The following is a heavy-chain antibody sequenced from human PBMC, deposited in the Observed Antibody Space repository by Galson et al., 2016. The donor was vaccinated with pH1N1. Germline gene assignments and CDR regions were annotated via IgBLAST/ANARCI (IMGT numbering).Heavy chain of an antibody. D-gene: IGHD3-22*01. CDR1: GGTFGSYG. CDR3: AREDYYDTDLSDWYFDL. Sequence: SVKVSCKASGGTFGSYGINWVRQAPGQGLEWMGGIIPIFNTAKYAQNFQGRVTITADEPTTTAYMELNSLRSEDTAVYYCAREDYYDTDLSDWYFDLWGRGTLLTVSS. CDR2: IIPIFNTA. V-gene: IGHV1-69*13. J-gene: IGHJ2*01.